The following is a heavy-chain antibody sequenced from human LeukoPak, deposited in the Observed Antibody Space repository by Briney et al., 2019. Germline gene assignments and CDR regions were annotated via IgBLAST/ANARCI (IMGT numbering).Heavy chain of an antibody. Sequence: PGGSLRPSCAASGFTFSSYAMSWVRQAPGKGLEWVSAISGSGGSTYYADSVKGRFTISRDNSKNTLYLQMNSLRAEDTAVYYCAKVYGSGSYYHTGYFDYWGQGTLVTVSS. V-gene: IGHV3-23*01. CDR2: ISGSGGST. CDR1: GFTFSSYA. D-gene: IGHD3-10*01. J-gene: IGHJ4*02. CDR3: AKVYGSGSYYHTGYFDY.